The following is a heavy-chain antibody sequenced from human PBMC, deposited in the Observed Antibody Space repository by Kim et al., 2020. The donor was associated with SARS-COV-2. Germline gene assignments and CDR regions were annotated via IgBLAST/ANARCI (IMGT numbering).Heavy chain of an antibody. CDR1: GGSISSSSYY. CDR3: ARQPGSSHYYYYYGMDV. CDR2: IYYSGST. Sequence: SETLSLTCTVSGGSISSSSYYWGWIRQPPGKGLEWIGCIYYSGSTYYNPSLKSRVTISVDTSKNQFSLKLSSVTAADTAVYYCARQPGSSHYYYYYGMDVWGQGTTVTVSS. J-gene: IGHJ6*02. D-gene: IGHD6-6*01. V-gene: IGHV4-39*01.